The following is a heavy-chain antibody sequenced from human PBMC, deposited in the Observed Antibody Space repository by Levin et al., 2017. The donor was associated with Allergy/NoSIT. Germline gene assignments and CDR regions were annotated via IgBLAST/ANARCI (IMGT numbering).Heavy chain of an antibody. CDR3: AKGSDGDP. CDR2: ISSDGSSK. J-gene: IGHJ5*02. D-gene: IGHD6-19*01. V-gene: IGHV3-30*18. Sequence: PGGSLRLSCAASGFTFSTYGMHWVRQAPGKGLEWVAIISSDGSSKYYGDSVKGRFTISRDNSKNTLYLQMNGLRSEDAAVYYCAKGSDGDPWGQGTLVTVAS. CDR1: GFTFSTYG.